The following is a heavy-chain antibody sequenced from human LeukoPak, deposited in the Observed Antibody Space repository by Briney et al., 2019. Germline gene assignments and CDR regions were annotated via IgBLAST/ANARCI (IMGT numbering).Heavy chain of an antibody. J-gene: IGHJ4*02. V-gene: IGHV6-1*01. CDR2: TYYRSKWFN. CDR3: ARSTGPLDY. D-gene: IGHD1-1*01. Sequence: SQTLSLTCAISGDSVSSHTATWNWIRQSPSRGLEWLGRTYYRSKWFNDYGVSAKSRITINPDTSKNQFSLQLNSVTPEDTAVYYCARSTGPLDYWGQGTLVTVSS. CDR1: GDSVSSHTAT.